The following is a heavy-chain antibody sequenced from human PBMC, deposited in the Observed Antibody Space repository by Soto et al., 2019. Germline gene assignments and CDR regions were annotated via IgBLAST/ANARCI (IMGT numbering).Heavy chain of an antibody. Sequence: QVQLQESGPGLVKPSQTLSLTCTVSGGSISSGGYYWSWIRQHPGKGLEWIGYIYYSGSTYYNPSLKSRVTISVDTSKNQFSLKLSSVTAADTAVYYCARVSGSSSWFREYAFDIWGQGTMVTVSS. CDR1: GGSISSGGYY. CDR3: ARVSGSSSWFREYAFDI. CDR2: IYYSGST. V-gene: IGHV4-31*03. D-gene: IGHD6-13*01. J-gene: IGHJ3*02.